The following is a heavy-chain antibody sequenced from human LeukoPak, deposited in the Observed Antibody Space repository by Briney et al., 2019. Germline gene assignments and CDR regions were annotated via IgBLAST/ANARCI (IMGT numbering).Heavy chain of an antibody. CDR2: ITNSAATT. D-gene: IGHD6-13*01. CDR1: GFTFNNYA. Sequence: GGSLRLSCEASGFTFNNYAMSWVRQAPGKGPEWVSVITNSAATTYYADSVKGRFTISRDNSKNTLYLQMNSLRAEDTAIYYCASTFWTQAASGFHYWGQGALVTVSS. CDR3: ASTFWTQAASGFHY. V-gene: IGHV3-23*01. J-gene: IGHJ4*02.